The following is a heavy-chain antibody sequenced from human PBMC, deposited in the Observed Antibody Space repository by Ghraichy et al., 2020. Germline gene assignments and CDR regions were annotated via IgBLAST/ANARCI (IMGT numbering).Heavy chain of an antibody. Sequence: GGSLRLSCAASGFTFSDYTMNWVRQAPGKGLEWVLSITYSSSYIYYADSVKGRFTISRDNAKKSLYLHMSSLRPEDTAVYYCVLMGSTSSSHAFDIWGQGTMVTVSS. CDR1: GFTFSDYT. V-gene: IGHV3-21*01. D-gene: IGHD6-13*01. J-gene: IGHJ3*02. CDR3: VLMGSTSSSHAFDI. CDR2: ITYSSSYI.